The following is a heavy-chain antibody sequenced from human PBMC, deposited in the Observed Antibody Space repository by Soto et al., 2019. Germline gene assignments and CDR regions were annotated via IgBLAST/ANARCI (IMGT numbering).Heavy chain of an antibody. D-gene: IGHD1-20*01. CDR1: GGSFSGYY. Sequence: SETLSLTCAVYGGSFSGYYWSWIRQPPGKGLEWIGEINHSGSTNYNPSLKSRVTISVDTSKNQFSLKLSSVTAADTAVYYCVSSKYNMVAGPKWFDPWG. V-gene: IGHV4-34*01. CDR2: INHSGST. J-gene: IGHJ5*02. CDR3: VSSKYNMVAGPKWFDP.